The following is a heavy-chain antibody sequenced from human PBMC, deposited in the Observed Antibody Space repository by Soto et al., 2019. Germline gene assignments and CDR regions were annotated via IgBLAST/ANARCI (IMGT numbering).Heavy chain of an antibody. Sequence: QVQWVQSGPEVKNPGASVKVSCKASGYTFNTYGFSWVRQAPGQGLEWVGWIGTHNGDTTYAQKFQGRVTMTIDTSTTTSYMELRSLTADDTAMYFCARDWRGAEGFDTWGEGTLVTVSS. V-gene: IGHV1-18*01. J-gene: IGHJ5*02. CDR3: ARDWRGAEGFDT. CDR2: IGTHNGDT. D-gene: IGHD3-3*01. CDR1: GYTFNTYG.